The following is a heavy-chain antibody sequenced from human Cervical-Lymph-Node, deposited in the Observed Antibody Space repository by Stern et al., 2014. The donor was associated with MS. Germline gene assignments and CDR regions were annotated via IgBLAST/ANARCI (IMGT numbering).Heavy chain of an antibody. CDR1: GFTFRNYW. Sequence: EVHLVESGGGLVQPGGSLTLSCAASGFTFRNYWMSWVRQAPGKGLEWVANIKQDGSEKYYVDSVKGRFTISRDNAKNSLYLHMNSLRAEDTAVYYCATEKTIPRYFDWLFDYWGQGTLVTVSS. D-gene: IGHD3-9*01. CDR3: ATEKTIPRYFDWLFDY. J-gene: IGHJ4*02. V-gene: IGHV3-7*01. CDR2: IKQDGSEK.